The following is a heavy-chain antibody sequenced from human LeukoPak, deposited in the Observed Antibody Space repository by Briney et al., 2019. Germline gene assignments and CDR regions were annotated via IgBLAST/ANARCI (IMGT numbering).Heavy chain of an antibody. CDR3: ARGVNYFDY. Sequence: GGSLRLSCAASGFTLDVYTMHWVRQAPGKGLEWVSGISWNSGSVGYADSVKGRFTISRDNAKNSLYLQMNSLRAEDTAVYYCARGVNYFDYWGQGTLVTVSS. V-gene: IGHV3-9*01. CDR1: GFTLDVYT. J-gene: IGHJ4*02. CDR2: ISWNSGSV.